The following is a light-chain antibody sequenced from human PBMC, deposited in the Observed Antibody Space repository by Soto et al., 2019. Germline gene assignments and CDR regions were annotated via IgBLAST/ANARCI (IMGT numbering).Light chain of an antibody. CDR2: DVS. CDR3: SSYTSSSSLV. Sequence: QSALTQPASVSGSPGQSITISCTGTSSDVGGYSYVSWYQQHPGKAPKLIIYDVSNRPSGVSNRFSGSKSGNTASLTISALQAEDEAGYYCSSYTSSSSLVFGGGTKLTVL. V-gene: IGLV2-14*03. CDR1: SSDVGGYSY. J-gene: IGLJ2*01.